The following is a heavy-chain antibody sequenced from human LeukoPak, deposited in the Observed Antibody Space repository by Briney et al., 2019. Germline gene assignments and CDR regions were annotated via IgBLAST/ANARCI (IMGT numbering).Heavy chain of an antibody. J-gene: IGHJ4*02. CDR1: GYTFTGYY. D-gene: IGHD4-17*01. CDR2: INPNSGGT. Sequence: ASVKVSCKASGYTFTGYYMHWVRQAPGQGLEWMGWINPNSGGTNYAQKFQGRVTMTRDTSASTAYMELSSLRSEDMAVYYCARDAQDYGDYLYYFDYWGQGTLVTVSS. V-gene: IGHV1-2*02. CDR3: ARDAQDYGDYLYYFDY.